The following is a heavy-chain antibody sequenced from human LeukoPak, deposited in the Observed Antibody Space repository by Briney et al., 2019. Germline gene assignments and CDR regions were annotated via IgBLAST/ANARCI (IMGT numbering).Heavy chain of an antibody. CDR3: ARDYGAGSYYNLGY. CDR1: GGSISSYY. V-gene: IGHV4-4*07. D-gene: IGHD3-10*01. Sequence: SETLSLTCTVSGGSISSYYWSWIRQPAGKGLEWIGRIYTSGSTNYNPSLKSRVTMSVDTSKNQFSLKLSSVTAADTVVYYCARDYGAGSYYNLGYWGKGTLVTVSS. CDR2: IYTSGST. J-gene: IGHJ4*02.